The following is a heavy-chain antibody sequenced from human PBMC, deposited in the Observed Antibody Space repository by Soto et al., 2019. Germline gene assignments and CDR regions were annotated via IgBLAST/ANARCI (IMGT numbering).Heavy chain of an antibody. CDR1: GFSLITSGVT. D-gene: IGHD6-6*01. CDR3: ARRPPSNSSYWFDS. CDR2: IYWDDDE. Sequence: QITLKESGPTLVKPTQTLTLTCTFSGFSLITSGVTVGWIRQPPGKALEWLALIYWDDDERYSPSLRSRLTITNDTSKNQVVLTVTDMDPVDTATYSCARRPPSNSSYWFDSWGQGALVTVSS. V-gene: IGHV2-5*02. J-gene: IGHJ5*01.